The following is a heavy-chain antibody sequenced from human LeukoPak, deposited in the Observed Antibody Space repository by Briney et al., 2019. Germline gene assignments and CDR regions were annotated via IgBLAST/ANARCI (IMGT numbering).Heavy chain of an antibody. Sequence: SETLSLTCTVSGGSISSSSYYWGWIRQPPGKGLEWFGTIYYSGSTYYNPSLKSRVTISVDTSKNQFSLKLSSVTAADTAVYYCARVISGIAAAAGNWGQGTLVTVSS. V-gene: IGHV4-39*07. CDR3: ARVISGIAAAAGN. CDR2: IYYSGST. D-gene: IGHD6-13*01. J-gene: IGHJ4*02. CDR1: GGSISSSSYY.